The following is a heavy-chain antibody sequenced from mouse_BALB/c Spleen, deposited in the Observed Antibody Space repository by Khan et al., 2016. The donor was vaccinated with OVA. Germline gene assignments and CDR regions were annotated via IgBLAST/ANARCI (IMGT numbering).Heavy chain of an antibody. Sequence: QVQLKQSGPGLVAPSQSLSITCTVSGFSLTGYGVNWVRQPPGKGLEWLGMIWGDGSTDYNSRLKSRLSISKDKSKSQVFLKMNSLQTDDTARYYCARYDYDVGFDVWAQGPRSPSPQ. D-gene: IGHD2-4*01. J-gene: IGHJ1*01. V-gene: IGHV2-6-7*01. CDR3: ARYDYDVGFDV. CDR2: IWGDGST. CDR1: GFSLTGYG.